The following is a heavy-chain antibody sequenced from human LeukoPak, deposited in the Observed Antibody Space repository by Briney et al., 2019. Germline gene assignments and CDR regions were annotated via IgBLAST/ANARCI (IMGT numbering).Heavy chain of an antibody. CDR3: ARSPKYYYDSSGYYLFDY. V-gene: IGHV1-69*05. CDR2: IIPIFGTA. CDR1: GGTFSSYA. J-gene: IGHJ4*02. Sequence: GASVKVSCKASGGTFSSYAISWVRQAPGQGLEWMGRIIPIFGTANYAQKFQGRVTITTDESTSTAYMELRSLRSDDTAVYYCARSPKYYYDSSGYYLFDYWGQGTLVTVSS. D-gene: IGHD3-22*01.